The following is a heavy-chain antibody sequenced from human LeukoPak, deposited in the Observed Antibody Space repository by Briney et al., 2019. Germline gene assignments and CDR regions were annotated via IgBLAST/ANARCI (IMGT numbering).Heavy chain of an antibody. D-gene: IGHD2-2*01. CDR1: GGSFSGYY. J-gene: IGHJ6*02. CDR3: ARLTVPAALRRTHYYYYGMDV. Sequence: SETLSLTCAVYGGSFSGYYWGWIRQPPGKGLEWIGEINHSGSTNYNPSLKSRVTISVDTSKNQFSLKLSSVTAADTAVYYCARLTVPAALRRTHYYYYGMDVWGQGTTVTVSS. V-gene: IGHV4-34*01. CDR2: INHSGST.